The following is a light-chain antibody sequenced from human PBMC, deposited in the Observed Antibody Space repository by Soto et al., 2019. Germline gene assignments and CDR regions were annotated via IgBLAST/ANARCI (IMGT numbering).Light chain of an antibody. V-gene: IGKV3-11*01. CDR3: HQRSNWARRYT. CDR2: DAS. J-gene: IGKJ2*01. Sequence: EIVLTQSPATLSLSPGERATLSCRASQSLSSYLAWYQQKPGQAPRLLIYDASNRATGIPARLSGSGSGTVFTLAISGLEPEDFPVYYCHQRSNWARRYTFGQGNKLEIK. CDR1: QSLSSY.